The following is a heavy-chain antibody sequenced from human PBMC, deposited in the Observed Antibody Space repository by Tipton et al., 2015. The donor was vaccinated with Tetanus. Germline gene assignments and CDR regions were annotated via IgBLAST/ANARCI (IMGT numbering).Heavy chain of an antibody. J-gene: IGHJ4*02. V-gene: IGHV4-34*01. CDR1: GGSFSGYY. CDR2: INHSGST. CDR3: ARGRSFGGSGTYYTDY. Sequence: TLSLTCAVYGGSFSGYYWSWIRQPPGKGLEWIGEINHSGSTNYNPSLKSRVTISVDTSKNQFSLKLSSVTAADTAVYYCARGRSFGGSGTYYTDYWGQGTLVTVSS. D-gene: IGHD3-10*01.